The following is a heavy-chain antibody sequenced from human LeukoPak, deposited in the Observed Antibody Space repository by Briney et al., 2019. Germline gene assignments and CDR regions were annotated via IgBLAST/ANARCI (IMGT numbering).Heavy chain of an antibody. CDR2: ISGSGGST. J-gene: IGHJ4*02. CDR3: AKVYGIAAADFDY. V-gene: IGHV3-23*01. D-gene: IGHD6-13*01. Sequence: PGGSLRLSCAASGFTYSSYAMSWVRQAPGKGLEWVSAISGSGGSTYYADSVKGRFTVSRGNSKNTLYLQMNSLRAEDTAVYYCAKVYGIAAADFDYWGQGTLVTVSS. CDR1: GFTYSSYA.